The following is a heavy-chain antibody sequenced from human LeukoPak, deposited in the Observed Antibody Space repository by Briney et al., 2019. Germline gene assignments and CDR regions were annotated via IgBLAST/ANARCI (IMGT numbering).Heavy chain of an antibody. CDR1: GFTFSSYS. J-gene: IGHJ4*02. V-gene: IGHV3-21*01. Sequence: GGSLRLSCAASGFTFSSYSMNWVRQAPGKGLEWVSSISSSSSYIYYADSVKGRFTISRDNAKSSLYLQMNSLRAEDTAVYYCARDRTVTKLGHWGQGTLVTVSS. CDR2: ISSSSSYI. D-gene: IGHD4-17*01. CDR3: ARDRTVTKLGH.